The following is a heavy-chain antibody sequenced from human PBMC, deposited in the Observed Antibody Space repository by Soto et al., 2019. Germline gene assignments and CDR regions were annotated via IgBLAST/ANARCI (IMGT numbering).Heavy chain of an antibody. CDR1: DFTFRNSW. D-gene: IGHD3-16*01. CDR2: IKPDGGAT. J-gene: IGHJ4*02. V-gene: IGHV3-7*03. CDR3: FGGNGGPQ. Sequence: GGSLRLSCATSDFTFRNSWINWVRQAPGKGLEWVANIKPDGGATNYVDSVKGRFTISRDNVRNSASLQMNSLRVEDTAVYFCFGGNGGPQWGQGTPVTVSS.